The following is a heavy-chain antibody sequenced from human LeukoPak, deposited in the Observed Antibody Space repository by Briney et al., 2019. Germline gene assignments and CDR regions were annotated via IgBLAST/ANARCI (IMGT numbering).Heavy chain of an antibody. J-gene: IGHJ3*02. V-gene: IGHV4-39*01. CDR2: ISYTEST. CDR3: ARVRVGATYRPIVFDI. CDR1: GGSVTSTSYY. Sequence: PSETLSLTCAVFGGSVTSTSYYWGWVRQPLGKGLEWIASISYTESTYYTPSLKSRVTISVDTSKNQFSLRLSSVTAADTAVYYCARVRVGATYRPIVFDIWGQGTMVTVSS. D-gene: IGHD1-26*01.